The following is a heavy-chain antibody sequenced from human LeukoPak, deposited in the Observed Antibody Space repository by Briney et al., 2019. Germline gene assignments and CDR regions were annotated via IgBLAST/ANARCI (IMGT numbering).Heavy chain of an antibody. D-gene: IGHD3-10*01. CDR1: GFTFDDYA. CDR2: ISWNSGSI. J-gene: IGHJ4*02. Sequence: GGSLRLSCAASGFTFDDYAMHWVRQAPGKGLEWVSGISWNSGSIGYADSVKGRFTISRDNAKNSLYLQMNSLRAEDTALYYCAKVGGGFGELSVDYWGQGTLVTVSS. V-gene: IGHV3-9*01. CDR3: AKVGGGFGELSVDY.